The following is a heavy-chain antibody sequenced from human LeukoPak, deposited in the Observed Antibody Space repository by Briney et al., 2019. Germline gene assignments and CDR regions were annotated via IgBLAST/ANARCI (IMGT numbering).Heavy chain of an antibody. CDR1: GGSFSAYY. D-gene: IGHD2-15*01. J-gene: IGHJ6*02. CDR2: INHSGST. CDR3: ARGVGPEDNYYYYGMDV. Sequence: SETLSLTCAVYGGSFSAYYWSWIRQPPGKGLGWIGEINHSGSTNYNPSLKSRVTISVDTSKNQFSLKLSSVTAADTAVYYCARGVGPEDNYYYYGMDVWGQGTTVTVSS. V-gene: IGHV4-34*01.